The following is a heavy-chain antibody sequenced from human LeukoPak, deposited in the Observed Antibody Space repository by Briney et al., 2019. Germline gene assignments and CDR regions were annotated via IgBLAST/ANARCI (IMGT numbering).Heavy chain of an antibody. V-gene: IGHV4-39*07. Sequence: PSETLSLTCTVSGGSISSSSYYWGWIRQPPGKGLEWIGSIYYSGSTYYNPSLKSRVTISVDTSKNQFSLKLSSVTAADTAVYYCARESIAVAGPRGLDYWGQGTLVTVSS. D-gene: IGHD6-19*01. CDR2: IYYSGST. CDR1: GGSISSSSYY. J-gene: IGHJ4*02. CDR3: ARESIAVAGPRGLDY.